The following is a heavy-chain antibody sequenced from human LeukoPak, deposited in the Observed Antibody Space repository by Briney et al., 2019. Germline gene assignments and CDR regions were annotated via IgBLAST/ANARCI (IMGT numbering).Heavy chain of an antibody. CDR3: ARGRANSLRYFDY. J-gene: IGHJ4*02. D-gene: IGHD4-17*01. CDR1: GGSISSSNW. V-gene: IGHV4-4*02. CDR2: IYHSGST. Sequence: SSGTLSLTCAVSGGSISSSNWWSWVRQPPGEGLEWIGEIYHSGSTNYNPSLKSRVTISVDKSKNQFSLKLSSVTAADTAVYYCARGRANSLRYFDYWGQGTLVTVSS.